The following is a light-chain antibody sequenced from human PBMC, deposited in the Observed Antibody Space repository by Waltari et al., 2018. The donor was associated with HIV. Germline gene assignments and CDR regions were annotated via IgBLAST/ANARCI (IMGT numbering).Light chain of an antibody. CDR2: EVT. CDR1: SSHVGSYNL. V-gene: IGLV2-23*02. Sequence: QSALTQPASVSGSPGQSLTISCTGTSSHVGSYNLVSWYQQHPGKAPKLMIYEVTKRPSGVSNRFSGSKSGNTASLTISGLQAEDEADYYCNSYATGSAWVFGGGTKLTVL. CDR3: NSYATGSAWV. J-gene: IGLJ3*02.